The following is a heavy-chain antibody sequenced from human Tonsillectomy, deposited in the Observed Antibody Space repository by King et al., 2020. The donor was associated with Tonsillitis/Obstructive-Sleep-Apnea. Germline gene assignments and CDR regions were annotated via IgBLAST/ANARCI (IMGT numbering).Heavy chain of an antibody. Sequence: QLVQSGAEVKKPGSSVKVSCKASGGTFNRLSISWVRQAPGQGLEWMGGIIPVFDTTDFAQRFQDRVTITADESTTTAYMELSSLRSEDTAGYYCATQPEVPFDYGDPYWYFDLWGRGTLVTVSS. V-gene: IGHV1-69*12. CDR1: GGTFNRLS. D-gene: IGHD4-17*01. CDR2: IIPVFDTT. CDR3: ATQPEVPFDYGDPYWYFDL. J-gene: IGHJ2*01.